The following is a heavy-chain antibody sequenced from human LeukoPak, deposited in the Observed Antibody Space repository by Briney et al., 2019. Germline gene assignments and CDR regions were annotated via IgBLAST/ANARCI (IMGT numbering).Heavy chain of an antibody. CDR3: ARSDGYNPKGSFDY. V-gene: IGHV4-4*09. CDR1: GGSLISYY. D-gene: IGHD5-24*01. CDR2: IHSSGYT. J-gene: IGHJ4*02. Sequence: SETLSLTCTVSGGSLISYYWSWIRQPPGQGLEWIAYIHSSGYTNYNPSLKSRVTISVDTSKNQFSLKLSSVTAADTAVYYCARSDGYNPKGSFDYWGQGTLVTVSS.